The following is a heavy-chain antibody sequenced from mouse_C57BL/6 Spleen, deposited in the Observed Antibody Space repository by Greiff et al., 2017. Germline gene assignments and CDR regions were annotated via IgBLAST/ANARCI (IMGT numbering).Heavy chain of an antibody. CDR2: IHPNSGST. D-gene: IGHD1-1*01. J-gene: IGHJ4*01. CDR1: GYTFTSYW. V-gene: IGHV1-64*01. Sequence: QVQLQQPGADLVQPGASVKLSCTASGYTFTSYWMHWVKQRPGQGLEWIGMIHPNSGSTNYDEKFKSTATLTVDKSSSTAYMQLSSLTSEDSAVYYCARENTTVVAKAVEYWGQGTSVTVSS. CDR3: ARENTTVVAKAVEY.